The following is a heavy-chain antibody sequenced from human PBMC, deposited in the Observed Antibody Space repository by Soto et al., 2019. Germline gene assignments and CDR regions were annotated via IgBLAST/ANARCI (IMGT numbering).Heavy chain of an antibody. Sequence: GGSLRLSFAASGFTFSSYGMHWVRQAPGKGLEWVAVIWYDGSNKYYADSVKGRFTISRDNSKNTLYLQMNSLRAEDTAVYYCATGYGGNDYFDYWGQGTLVTVSS. CDR3: ATGYGGNDYFDY. CDR1: GFTFSSYG. D-gene: IGHD4-17*01. V-gene: IGHV3-33*01. J-gene: IGHJ4*02. CDR2: IWYDGSNK.